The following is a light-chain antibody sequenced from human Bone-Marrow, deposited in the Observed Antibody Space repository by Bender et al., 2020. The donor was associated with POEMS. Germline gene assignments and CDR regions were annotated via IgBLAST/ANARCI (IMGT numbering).Light chain of an antibody. J-gene: IGLJ2*01. V-gene: IGLV2-23*01. CDR3: SSYGVDKAL. CDR2: EGS. Sequence: QSALTQPASVSGSPGQSITISCTGTSSDVVTYNVVSWYQQHPGKAPNLILYEGSKRPSGVSKRFSGSKSGNTASLTISGLQAEDEADYYCSSYGVDKALFGGGTKLTVL. CDR1: SSDVVTYNV.